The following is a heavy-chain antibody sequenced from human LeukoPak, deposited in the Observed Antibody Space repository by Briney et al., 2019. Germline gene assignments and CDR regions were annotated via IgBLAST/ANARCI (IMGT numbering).Heavy chain of an antibody. D-gene: IGHD6-13*01. V-gene: IGHV4-61*02. CDR3: ARDLFTSSWYRWFDP. CDR1: GGSISSGNYY. CDR2: IYSSGST. Sequence: NTSQTLSLTCTVSGGSISSGNYYWSWVRQPAGKGLEWVGSIYSSGSTNYNPSLKSRITISEDTTKNPFTLKLTSVTAADTAVYYCARDLFTSSWYRWFDPWGQGTLVTVSS. J-gene: IGHJ5*02.